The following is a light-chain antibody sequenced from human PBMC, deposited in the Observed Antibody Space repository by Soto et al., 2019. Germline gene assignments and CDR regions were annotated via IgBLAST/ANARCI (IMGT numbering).Light chain of an antibody. V-gene: IGKV1-39*01. CDR1: QSINKY. CDR2: GAS. CDR3: QRSYTAPRT. Sequence: DIQMTQSPSSLSASVGDRVTITCRASQSINKYLIWYQQQPGKAPNLLIYGASTLHSGVPSRFSGSGSGTNFTLPISGLQPDDFATYFCQRSYTAPRTFGQGTRVEVK. J-gene: IGKJ1*01.